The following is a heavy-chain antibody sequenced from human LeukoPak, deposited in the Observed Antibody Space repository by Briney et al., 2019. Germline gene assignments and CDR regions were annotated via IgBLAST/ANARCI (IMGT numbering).Heavy chain of an antibody. Sequence: SETLSLTCAVYGGSFSGYYWSWIRQPPGKGLEWIGEINHSGSTNYNPSLKSRVTISVDTSKNQFSLKLSSVTAADTAVYYCARGGRLTMVRFPRFDYWGQGTLVTVSS. CDR1: GGSFSGYY. V-gene: IGHV4-34*01. J-gene: IGHJ4*02. CDR2: INHSGST. D-gene: IGHD3-10*01. CDR3: ARGGRLTMVRFPRFDY.